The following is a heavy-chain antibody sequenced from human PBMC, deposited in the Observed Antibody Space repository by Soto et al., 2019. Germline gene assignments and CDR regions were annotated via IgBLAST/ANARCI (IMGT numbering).Heavy chain of an antibody. CDR2: ISYDGSKT. CDR3: ARDRDSSYFPPPYYFDS. D-gene: IGHD4-4*01. J-gene: IGHJ4*02. CDR1: AFTFRSYT. Sequence: QVQLVESGGGVVQPGRSLRLSCAASAFTFRSYTMHWVRQAPGKRLEWVATISYDGSKTNYADSVRGRFTISRDNSKSTLFLQMDSLRPEDTAVYSCARDRDSSYFPPPYYFDSWCQGTLVTVSS. V-gene: IGHV3-30*04.